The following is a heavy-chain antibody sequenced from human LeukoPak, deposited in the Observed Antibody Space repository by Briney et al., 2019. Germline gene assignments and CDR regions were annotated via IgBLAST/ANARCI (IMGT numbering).Heavy chain of an antibody. Sequence: SETLSLTCTVSGGSISSGSWSWVRQSPGKGLEWIGYIYYNGKTNYSPSLKSRVTISVDTSKNQFSLKLSSVTAADTAVYYCARGVVGATWVDYWGQGTLVTVSS. V-gene: IGHV4-59*01. D-gene: IGHD1-26*01. J-gene: IGHJ4*02. CDR1: GGSISSGS. CDR2: IYYNGKT. CDR3: ARGVVGATWVDY.